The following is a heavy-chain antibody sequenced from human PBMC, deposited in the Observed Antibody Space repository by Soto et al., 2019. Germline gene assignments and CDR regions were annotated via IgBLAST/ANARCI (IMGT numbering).Heavy chain of an antibody. J-gene: IGHJ4*02. CDR1: GFTFSRYS. CDR2: ISDDGSNK. D-gene: IGHD3-22*01. V-gene: IGHV3-30-3*01. CDR3: ARDVRHYYDSSGYEI. Sequence: PGGSLRLSCAASGFTFSRYSMHWVRQAPGKGLEWVAVISDDGSNKYNADFVKGRFTISRDNSKNTLYLQMNSLRAEDTAVYYCARDVRHYYDSSGYEIWGQGTPVTVSS.